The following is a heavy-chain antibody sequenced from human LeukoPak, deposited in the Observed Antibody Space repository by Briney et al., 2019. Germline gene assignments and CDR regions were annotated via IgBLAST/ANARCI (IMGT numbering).Heavy chain of an antibody. D-gene: IGHD3-22*01. CDR3: ARDREWGPEDYYDG. V-gene: IGHV1-18*01. CDR1: GYTFTSYG. Sequence: ASVKVSCKASGYTFTSYGISWVRQAPGQGLEWMGWISAYNGNTNYAQKLQGRVTMTTDTSTSTAYMEPRSLRSDDTAVYYCARDREWGPEDYYDGWGQGTLVTVSS. CDR2: ISAYNGNT. J-gene: IGHJ4*02.